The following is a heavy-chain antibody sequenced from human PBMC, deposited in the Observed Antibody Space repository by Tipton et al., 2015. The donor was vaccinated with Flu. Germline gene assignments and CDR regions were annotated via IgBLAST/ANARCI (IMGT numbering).Heavy chain of an antibody. CDR1: GFTFSSNA. V-gene: IGHV3-30*04. CDR2: VSYDGGNK. J-gene: IGHJ4*02. CDR3: ARGGNIAVAQD. Sequence: QVQLVQSGGGVVQPGRSLRLSCAASGFTFSSNALHWVRQAPGKGLEWVAIVSYDGGNKYYTTSVKGRFTISRDNSKNTFFLQMNSLRIEDTALYYCARGGNIAVAQDWGQGTLVTVSS. D-gene: IGHD6-19*01.